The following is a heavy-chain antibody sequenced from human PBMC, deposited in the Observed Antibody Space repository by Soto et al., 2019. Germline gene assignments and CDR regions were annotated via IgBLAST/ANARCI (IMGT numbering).Heavy chain of an antibody. Sequence: QVQLVQSGAEVKKPGSSVKVSCKASGGTFSSYAISWVRQAPGQGLEWMGGIIPIFGTANYAQKFQGRVTITADESTSTAYMELRSLRSEDTAVYYCARPRTGKRWRQQLVLPYYYYYGMDVWGQGTTVTVSS. CDR1: GGTFSSYA. CDR3: ARPRTGKRWRQQLVLPYYYYYGMDV. V-gene: IGHV1-69*01. D-gene: IGHD6-13*01. CDR2: IIPIFGTA. J-gene: IGHJ6*02.